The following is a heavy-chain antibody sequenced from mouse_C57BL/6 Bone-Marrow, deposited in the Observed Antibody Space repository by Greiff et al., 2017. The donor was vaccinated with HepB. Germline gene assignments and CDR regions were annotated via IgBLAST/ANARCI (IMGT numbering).Heavy chain of an antibody. J-gene: IGHJ1*03. D-gene: IGHD2-4*01. CDR2: IYPGDGDT. V-gene: IGHV1-80*01. CDR1: GYAFSSYW. CDR3: AEGGLRWYFDV. Sequence: QVQLQQSGAELVKPGASVKISCKASGYAFSSYWMNWVKQRPGKGLEWIGQIYPGDGDTNYNGKFKGKATFTADTSSNTAYMQLSSLTTEDSAIYYCAEGGLRWYFDVWGTGTTVTVSS.